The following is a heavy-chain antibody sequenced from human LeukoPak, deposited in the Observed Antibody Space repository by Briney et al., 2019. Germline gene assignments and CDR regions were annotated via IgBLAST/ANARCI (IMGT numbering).Heavy chain of an antibody. D-gene: IGHD3-22*01. CDR3: AKDWDIYDSSGYYLGSAFDI. CDR2: IRYDGSNK. CDR1: GFTFSSYG. V-gene: IGHV3-30*02. J-gene: IGHJ3*02. Sequence: PGGSLRLSCAASGFTFSSYGMHWVRQAPANGLEWVAFIRYDGSNKYYADSVKGRFTIPRDNSKNTLYLQMNSLRAEDTAVYYCAKDWDIYDSSGYYLGSAFDIWGQGTMVTVSS.